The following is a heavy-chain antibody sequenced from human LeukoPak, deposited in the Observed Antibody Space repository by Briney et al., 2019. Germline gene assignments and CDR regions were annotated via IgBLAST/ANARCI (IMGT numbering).Heavy chain of an antibody. CDR2: ISASGGTT. CDR3: TTGRTFGGLYLYY. CDR1: GFTFSSYG. D-gene: IGHD3-16*01. Sequence: PGGSLRLSCAASGFTFSSYGISWVRQAPGKGLEWVSAISASGGTTYYADSVKGHFTISRDNSKNTLYLQMNSLRAEDTAVYYCTTGRTFGGLYLYYWGQGTLVTVSS. V-gene: IGHV3-23*01. J-gene: IGHJ4*02.